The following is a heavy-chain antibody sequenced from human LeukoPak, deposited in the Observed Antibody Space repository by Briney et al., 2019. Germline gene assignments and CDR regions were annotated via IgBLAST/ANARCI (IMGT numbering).Heavy chain of an antibody. CDR3: ARGRLGGSGSDYNVLDN. CDR1: GGSISSYY. Sequence: SETLSLTCTVSGGSISSYYWSWIRQPPGKGLEWIGYISYSGSTNYNPSLKSRVTISVDTSRNQFSLKLSSVTAADTAVYYCARGRLGGSGSDYNVLDNWGQGTLVTVSS. V-gene: IGHV4-59*01. D-gene: IGHD3-10*01. J-gene: IGHJ4*02. CDR2: ISYSGST.